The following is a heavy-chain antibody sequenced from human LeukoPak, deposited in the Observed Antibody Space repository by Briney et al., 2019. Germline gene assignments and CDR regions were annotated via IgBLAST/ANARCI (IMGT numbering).Heavy chain of an antibody. D-gene: IGHD6-13*01. V-gene: IGHV3-9*01. Sequence: GGSLRLSCAASGFSFDDYAVHWVRQAPGKGLEWVSGISWKGANIDYADSVKGRFTISRDNAKNSLYLQMKSLRAEDTAFYYCAKDVDSSSWYYFDYWGQGTLVTVSS. CDR1: GFSFDDYA. J-gene: IGHJ4*02. CDR2: ISWKGANI. CDR3: AKDVDSSSWYYFDY.